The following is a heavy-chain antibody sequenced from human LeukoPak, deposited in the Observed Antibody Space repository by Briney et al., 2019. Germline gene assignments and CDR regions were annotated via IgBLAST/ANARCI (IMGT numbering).Heavy chain of an antibody. D-gene: IGHD5-24*01. CDR2: VYYDGTS. Sequence: SETLSLTCTVSGGSINSHSYYWGWIRQPPGKGLEWIGSVYYDGTSYSNPSLKSRAAVFVDTSRDQFSLDLSFVTAADTALYYCGRHISTNTGYFDSCGQGTRVSVSS. CDR3: GRHISTNTGYFDS. J-gene: IGHJ4*02. CDR1: GGSINSHSYY. V-gene: IGHV4-39*01.